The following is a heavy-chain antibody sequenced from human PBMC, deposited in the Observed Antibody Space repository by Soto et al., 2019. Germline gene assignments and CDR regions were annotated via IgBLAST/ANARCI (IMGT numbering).Heavy chain of an antibody. CDR3: AGGVKYGAYSRWFDP. D-gene: IGHD4-17*01. CDR1: GNTFTSYD. V-gene: IGHV1-8*01. Sequence: QVQLVQSGAEVKKPGASVKVSCKASGNTFTSYDINWVRQATGQGLEYLGWMNPNSGNTAYVQKFQGRVTMTWDTSITTAYMARSGVRSEDTVVYFCAGGVKYGAYSRWFDPWGQGTLVTVSS. CDR2: MNPNSGNT. J-gene: IGHJ5*02.